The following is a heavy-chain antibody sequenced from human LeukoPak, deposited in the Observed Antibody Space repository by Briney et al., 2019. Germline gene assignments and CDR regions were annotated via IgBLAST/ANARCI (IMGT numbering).Heavy chain of an antibody. CDR2: ISWNSGSI. D-gene: IGHD4/OR15-4a*01. CDR1: GFTFDDYA. CDR3: ARDPGAFPYFFDC. J-gene: IGHJ4*02. V-gene: IGHV3-9*01. Sequence: PGGSLRLSCAASGFTFDDYAMHWVRQAPGKGLEWVSGISWNSGSIGYADSVKGRFTISRDNSKNTLYLQMNSLRVEDTAVYFCARDPGAFPYFFDCWGQGTLVTVSS.